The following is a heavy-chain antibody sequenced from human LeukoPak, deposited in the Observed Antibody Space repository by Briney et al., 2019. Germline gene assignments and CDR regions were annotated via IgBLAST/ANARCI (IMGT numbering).Heavy chain of an antibody. Sequence: GASVKVSCKASGGTFSSYAISWVRQAPGQGLEWMGGIIPIFGTANYAQKFQGRVTITTDESTSTAYMELSSLRSEDTAVYYCARGASRDCGGDCSPGWYFDLWGRGTLVTVSS. CDR3: ARGASRDCGGDCSPGWYFDL. D-gene: IGHD2-21*01. CDR1: GGTFSSYA. V-gene: IGHV1-69*05. CDR2: IIPIFGTA. J-gene: IGHJ2*01.